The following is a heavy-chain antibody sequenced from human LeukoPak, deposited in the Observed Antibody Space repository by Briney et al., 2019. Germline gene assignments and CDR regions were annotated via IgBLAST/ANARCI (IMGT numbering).Heavy chain of an antibody. CDR2: TYYSGST. V-gene: IGHV4-59*01. D-gene: IGHD2-2*01. CDR1: GGSISSYY. Sequence: SETLSLTCTVSGGSISSYYWSWIRQPPGKGLEWIGYTYYSGSTNYNPSLKSRVTISVDTSKNQFSLKLSSVTAADTAVYYCARESGLDQIDYWGQGTLVTVSS. CDR3: ARESGLDQIDY. J-gene: IGHJ4*02.